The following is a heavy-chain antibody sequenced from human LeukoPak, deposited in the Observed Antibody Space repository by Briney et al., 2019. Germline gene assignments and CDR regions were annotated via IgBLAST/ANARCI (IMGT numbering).Heavy chain of an antibody. V-gene: IGHV4-39*07. J-gene: IGHJ4*02. Sequence: PSETLSLTCTVSGGSISSSSYYWGWIRQPPGKGLEWIGSIYYSGSTYYNPSLKSRVTISVDTSKNQFSLKLSSVTAADTAVYHCARDRSRHYDILTGIYYFDYWGQGTLVTVSS. CDR3: ARDRSRHYDILTGIYYFDY. CDR2: IYYSGST. D-gene: IGHD3-9*01. CDR1: GGSISSSSYY.